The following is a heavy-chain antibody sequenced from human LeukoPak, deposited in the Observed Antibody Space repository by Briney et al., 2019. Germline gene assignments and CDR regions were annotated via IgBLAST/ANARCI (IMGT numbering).Heavy chain of an antibody. J-gene: IGHJ3*02. Sequence: EGSLRLSCAASGFSFSSYWMHWVRQAPGKGLVWVARIQYDGSTTNYADSVKGRFTISRDNAKKTLYVQMNSLRAEDTAVYYCARALVAGVTLNALDIWGQGTMVTVSS. D-gene: IGHD2-15*01. V-gene: IGHV3-74*01. CDR2: IQYDGSTT. CDR1: GFSFSSYW. CDR3: ARALVAGVTLNALDI.